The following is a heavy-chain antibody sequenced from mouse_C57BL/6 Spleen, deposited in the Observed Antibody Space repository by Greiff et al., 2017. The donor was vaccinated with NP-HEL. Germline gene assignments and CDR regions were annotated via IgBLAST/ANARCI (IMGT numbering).Heavy chain of an antibody. CDR3: ARSVYGNLYAMDY. J-gene: IGHJ4*01. V-gene: IGHV1-69*01. Sequence: QVQLQQPGAELVMPGASVKLSCKASGYTFTSYWMHWVKQRPGQGLEWIGEIDPSDSYTNYNQKFKGKSTLTVDKSSITAYMQLSSLTSEDSAVYYCARSVYGNLYAMDYWGQGTSVTVSS. CDR2: IDPSDSYT. CDR1: GYTFTSYW. D-gene: IGHD2-1*01.